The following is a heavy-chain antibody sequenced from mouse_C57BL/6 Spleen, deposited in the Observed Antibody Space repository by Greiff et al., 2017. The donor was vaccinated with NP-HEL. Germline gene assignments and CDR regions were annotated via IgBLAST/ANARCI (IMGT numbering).Heavy chain of an antibody. Sequence: EVQLQQSGPELVKPGASVKISCKASGYTFTDYYMNWVKQSHGKSLEWIGDINPNNGGTSYNQKFKGKATLTVDKSSSTAYMELRSLTSEDSAVDYCAREGLRGAMDYWGQGTSVTVSS. CDR1: GYTFTDYY. CDR2: INPNNGGT. CDR3: AREGLRGAMDY. D-gene: IGHD2-4*01. V-gene: IGHV1-26*01. J-gene: IGHJ4*01.